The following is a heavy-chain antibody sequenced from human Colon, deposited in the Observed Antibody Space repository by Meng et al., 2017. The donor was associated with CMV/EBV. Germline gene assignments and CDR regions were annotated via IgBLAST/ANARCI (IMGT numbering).Heavy chain of an antibody. D-gene: IGHD5-24*01. CDR1: GYSFTSYG. CDR3: ASGKEMGRTDY. Sequence: ASVKVSCKASGYSFTSYGISWVRQAPGQGLEWMGWISANNDDTNYAQKFQGRVTMTTDTSTSTAYMELRSLRPDDTGVYYCASGKEMGRTDYWGQGTLVTVSS. V-gene: IGHV1-18*01. J-gene: IGHJ4*02. CDR2: ISANNDDT.